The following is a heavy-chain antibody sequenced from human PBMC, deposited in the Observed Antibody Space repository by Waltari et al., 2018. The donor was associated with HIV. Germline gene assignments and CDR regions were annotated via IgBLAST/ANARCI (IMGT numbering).Heavy chain of an antibody. Sequence: QLQLQESGPGLVKPSETLSLTCTVPGGSISSSSYYWGWIRQPPGKGLEWIGSIYYSGSTYYNPSLKSRVTISVDTSKNQFSLKLSSVTAADTAVYYCARRHYGSGSYYFGAFDIWGQGTMVTVSS. CDR2: IYYSGST. CDR3: ARRHYGSGSYYFGAFDI. CDR1: GGSISSSSYY. J-gene: IGHJ3*02. V-gene: IGHV4-39*01. D-gene: IGHD3-10*01.